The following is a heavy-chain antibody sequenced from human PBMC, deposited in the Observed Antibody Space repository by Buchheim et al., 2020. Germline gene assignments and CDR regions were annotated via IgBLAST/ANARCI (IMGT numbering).Heavy chain of an antibody. CDR1: GFSFSGYS. Sequence: EVQLVESGGGLVEPGGSLRLSCAASGFSFSGYSMNWVRQAPGGGREGVSIISRGSDDIHYADSVKAGFTISRENAKNSLYLQMNSLRLEDTAVYYCARGEVEETRFLDSWGQGTL. CDR2: ISRGSDDI. D-gene: IGHD1-1*01. J-gene: IGHJ4*02. CDR3: ARGEVEETRFLDS. V-gene: IGHV3-21*01.